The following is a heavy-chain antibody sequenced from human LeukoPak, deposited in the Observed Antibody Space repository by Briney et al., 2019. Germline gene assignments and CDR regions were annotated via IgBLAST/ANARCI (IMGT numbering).Heavy chain of an antibody. CDR2: VFRLQTVRT. CDR1: DSSITSTYY. V-gene: IGHV4-38-2*02. Sequence: SETLSLTCTVSDSSITSTYYWAWFRQPPGKGLEWIATVFRLQTVRTFNNPSLASRVTMSLDPSQSQFSLNLTSVTAADTALYFCARVLHAPYLIDSWGQGTLVTVSS. J-gene: IGHJ4*02. CDR3: ARVLHAPYLIDS. D-gene: IGHD2-8*01.